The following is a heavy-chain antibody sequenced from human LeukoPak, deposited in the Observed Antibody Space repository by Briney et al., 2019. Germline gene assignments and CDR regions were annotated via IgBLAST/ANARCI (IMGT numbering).Heavy chain of an antibody. CDR1: GDSMNSHY. CDR2: IYSDGNT. J-gene: IGHJ4*02. Sequence: SETLSLSCIVSGDSMNSHYWSWIRQPAGKGLEWIGRIYSDGNTHYNPPFESRVTMSVDMSKKQFSLKLTSVTAADTAVYYCARDRNGDGATYFSFWGQGTLVTVSS. CDR3: ARDRNGDGATYFSF. V-gene: IGHV4-4*07. D-gene: IGHD4/OR15-4a*01.